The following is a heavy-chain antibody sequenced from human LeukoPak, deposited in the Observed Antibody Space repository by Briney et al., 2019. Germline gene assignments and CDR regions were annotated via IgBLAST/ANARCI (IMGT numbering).Heavy chain of an antibody. CDR3: ARDVRNTAVASYLDY. Sequence: PGGSLRLSCAASGFTFSSYSMNWVRQAPGKGLEWVSSISSSSSYIYYADLVKGRFTISRDNAKNSLYLQMNSLRAEDTAVYYCARDVRNTAVASYLDYWGQGTLVTVSS. D-gene: IGHD6-19*01. CDR2: ISSSSSYI. CDR1: GFTFSSYS. V-gene: IGHV3-21*01. J-gene: IGHJ4*02.